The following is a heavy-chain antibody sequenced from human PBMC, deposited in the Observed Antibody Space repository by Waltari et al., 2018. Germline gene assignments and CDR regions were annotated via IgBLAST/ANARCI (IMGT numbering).Heavy chain of an antibody. CDR2: ISSSSSTI. J-gene: IGHJ5*02. CDR1: GFTFSSYS. D-gene: IGHD3-3*01. V-gene: IGHV3-48*02. CDR3: ARGVYDFWSGDFPLWFDP. Sequence: EVQLVESGGGLVQPGGSLRLSCAASGFTFSSYSMNWVRQAPGKGLEWVSYISSSSSTIYSADSVKGRFTISRDNAKNSLYLQMNSLRDEDTAVYYCARGVYDFWSGDFPLWFDPWGQGTLVTVSS.